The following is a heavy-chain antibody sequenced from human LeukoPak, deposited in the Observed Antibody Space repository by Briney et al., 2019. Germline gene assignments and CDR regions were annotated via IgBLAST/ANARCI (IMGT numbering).Heavy chain of an antibody. V-gene: IGHV4-59*01. Sequence: SETLSLTCTVSAGAITSYYWSWIRQPPGKGLEWIGYIYDSGSTNYNPSLKSRVTISVDTSKNQFSLKLSSVTAADTAVYYCASFRWSGSYYACFDYWGQGTLVTVSS. CDR2: IYDSGST. D-gene: IGHD1-26*01. J-gene: IGHJ4*02. CDR1: AGAITSYY. CDR3: ASFRWSGSYYACFDY.